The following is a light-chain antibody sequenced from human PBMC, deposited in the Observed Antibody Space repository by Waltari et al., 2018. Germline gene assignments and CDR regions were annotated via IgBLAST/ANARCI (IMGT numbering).Light chain of an antibody. CDR1: QSVSRY. CDR2: GSS. CDR3: QHHVSLPAT. V-gene: IGKV3-20*01. Sequence: EIVLTQSPGTLSLSPGERATLSCRASQSVSRYLAWYQQKPGQAPRLLIYGSSTRATGIPDRFSGSGSGTEFSLTISRLELDDFAWYFCQHHVSLPATFGQGTKVEIK. J-gene: IGKJ1*01.